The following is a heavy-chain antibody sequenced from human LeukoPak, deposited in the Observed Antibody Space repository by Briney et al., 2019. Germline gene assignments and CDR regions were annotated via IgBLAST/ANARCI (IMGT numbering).Heavy chain of an antibody. CDR2: INHSGST. V-gene: IGHV4-34*01. CDR3: ARLISVVVVAAGWFDP. J-gene: IGHJ5*02. D-gene: IGHD2-15*01. Sequence: PSETLSLTCAVYGGSFSGYYWSWIRQPPGEGLEWIGEINHSGSTNYNPSLKSRVTISLDTSKNQFSLRLTSVTAADTAVYYCARLISVVVVAAGWFDPWGQGTLVTVSS. CDR1: GGSFSGYY.